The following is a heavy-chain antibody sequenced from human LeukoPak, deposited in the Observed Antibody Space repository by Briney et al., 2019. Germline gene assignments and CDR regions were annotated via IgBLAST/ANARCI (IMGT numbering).Heavy chain of an antibody. CDR1: GFTFSSYG. Sequence: GGSLRLSCAASGFTFSSYGINWVRQAPGKGLEWISYISSSSTTIYYADSVRGRFTISRDSAQNSLYLQMNSLRGDDTAVYYCARDRGLYSSSWYGVNWFDAWGQGTLVTVSS. CDR2: ISSSSTTI. D-gene: IGHD6-13*01. V-gene: IGHV3-48*01. J-gene: IGHJ5*02. CDR3: ARDRGLYSSSWYGVNWFDA.